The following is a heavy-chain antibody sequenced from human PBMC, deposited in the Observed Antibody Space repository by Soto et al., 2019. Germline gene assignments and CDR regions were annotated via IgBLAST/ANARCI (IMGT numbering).Heavy chain of an antibody. CDR3: ARSQGAIGSGGYNIFGDFQH. D-gene: IGHD3-10*01. V-gene: IGHV1-3*04. CDR1: GYNFISHA. CDR2: INTGNGNT. J-gene: IGHJ1*01. Sequence: QVQLVQSGAEVKKPGSSVKLSCKASGYNFISHAMHWVRQAPGQRPEWMGWINTGNGNTKYSQKFQGRVTITRDTSANTAYMELSSLRSEDTAVYYCARSQGAIGSGGYNIFGDFQHWGQGALVTVSS.